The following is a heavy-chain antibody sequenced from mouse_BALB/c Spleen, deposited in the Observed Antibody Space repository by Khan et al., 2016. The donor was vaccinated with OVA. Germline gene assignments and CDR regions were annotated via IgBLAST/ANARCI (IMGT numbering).Heavy chain of an antibody. J-gene: IGHJ4*01. D-gene: IGHD2-3*01. CDR1: GYSITSNYA. CDR2: ISYSGST. Sequence: EVQLQESGPGLVKPSQSLSLTCTVTGYSITSNYAWSWIRQFPGNKLEWMGYISYSGSTNYNPSLKSRISVTRNTSENQFFLQLNSVTTEDTATXYCTRQNYDGYALDYWGQGTSVTVSS. CDR3: TRQNYDGYALDY. V-gene: IGHV3-2*02.